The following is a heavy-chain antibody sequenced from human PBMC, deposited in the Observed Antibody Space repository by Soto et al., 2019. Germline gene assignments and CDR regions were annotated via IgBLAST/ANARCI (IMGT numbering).Heavy chain of an antibody. V-gene: IGHV4-30-2*01. CDR3: ARGGRYYDILTGYHYGMDV. J-gene: IGHJ6*02. Sequence: PSETLSLTXAVSGGSISSGGYSWSWIRQPPGKGLEWIGYIYHSGSTYYNPSLKSRVTISVDRSKNQFSLKLSSVTAADTAVYYCARGGRYYDILTGYHYGMDVWGQGTTVTVSS. CDR2: IYHSGST. D-gene: IGHD3-9*01. CDR1: GGSISSGGYS.